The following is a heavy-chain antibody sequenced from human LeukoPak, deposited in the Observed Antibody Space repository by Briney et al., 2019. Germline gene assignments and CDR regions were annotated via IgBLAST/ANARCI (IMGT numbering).Heavy chain of an antibody. CDR1: GGTFSSYA. V-gene: IGHV1-69*13. CDR2: IIPIFGTA. D-gene: IGHD6-19*01. Sequence: GASVKVSCKASGGTFSSYAISWVRQAPGQGLEWMGGIIPIFGTANYAQKFQGRVTITADESTSTAYMELSSLRSEDTAVYYCVRVAVTGFAYFQHWGQGTLVTVPS. J-gene: IGHJ1*01. CDR3: VRVAVTGFAYFQH.